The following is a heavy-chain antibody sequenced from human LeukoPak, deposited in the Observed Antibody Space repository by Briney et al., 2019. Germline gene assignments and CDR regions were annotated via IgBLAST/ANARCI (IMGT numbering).Heavy chain of an antibody. CDR1: GFTFRSYW. Sequence: GGSLRLSCAASGFTFRSYWMHWVRQAPGKGLMWVARIRSDGSITDYADSVKGRFAISRDNAKNTLYLQMSSLRGEDTGVYFCAREPLIPPRKSFHHHFGMEGRGQGTTVTVSS. D-gene: IGHD3-10*01. CDR2: IRSDGSIT. J-gene: IGHJ6*02. CDR3: AREPLIPPRKSFHHHFGMEG. V-gene: IGHV3-74*01.